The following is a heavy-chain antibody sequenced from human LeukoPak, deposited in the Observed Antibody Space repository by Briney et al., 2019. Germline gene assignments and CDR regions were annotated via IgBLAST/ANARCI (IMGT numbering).Heavy chain of an antibody. V-gene: IGHV4-59*01. CDR2: IYYSGST. CDR1: GGSISSYY. D-gene: IGHD3/OR15-3a*01. J-gene: IGHJ4*02. Sequence: SETLSLTCTVSGGSISSYYWSWLRQPPGKGLEDIGYIYYSGSTNYNPSLTSRVTISVDTSKNQFSLKLSSVTAADTAVYYCARSVFWTGYYHFDYWGQGTLVTVSS. CDR3: ARSVFWTGYYHFDY.